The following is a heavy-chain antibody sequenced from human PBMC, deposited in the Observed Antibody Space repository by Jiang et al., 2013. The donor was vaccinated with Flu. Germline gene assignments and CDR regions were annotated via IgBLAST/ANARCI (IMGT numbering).Heavy chain of an antibody. Sequence: LLKPSETLSLTCTVYDVNFSGYFWSWIRQPPGKALEWLGDITHSGTTNYNPSVRSRVTLSVDTSQFQFSLKLHSLTAADTAVYYCARGLQWELLRLPWFDSWAEGTLVTVSS. CDR1: DVNFSGYF. D-gene: IGHD1-26*01. CDR3: ARGLQWELLRLPWFDS. V-gene: IGHV4-34*01. J-gene: IGHJ5*01. CDR2: ITHSGTT.